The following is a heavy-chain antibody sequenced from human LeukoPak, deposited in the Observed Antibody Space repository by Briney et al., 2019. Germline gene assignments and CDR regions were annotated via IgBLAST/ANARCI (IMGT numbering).Heavy chain of an antibody. D-gene: IGHD1-26*01. CDR3: ARVRGGSYYPPDY. V-gene: IGHV4-34*01. Sequence: SETLSLTCAVYGGSSSGYYWSWIRQPPGKGLEWIGEINHSGSTNYNPSLKSRVTISVDTSKNQFSLKLSSVTAADTAVYHCARVRGGSYYPPDYWGQGTLVTVSS. CDR1: GGSSSGYY. J-gene: IGHJ4*02. CDR2: INHSGST.